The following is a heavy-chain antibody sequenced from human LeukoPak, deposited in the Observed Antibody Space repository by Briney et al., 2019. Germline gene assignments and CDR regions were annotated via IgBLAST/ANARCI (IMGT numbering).Heavy chain of an antibody. D-gene: IGHD4-23*01. V-gene: IGHV1-18*01. CDR2: ISAYNGNT. J-gene: IGHJ4*02. CDR1: GYTFTSHG. CDR3: ARDQGHGGNSWDY. Sequence: ASVKVSCKASGYTFTSHGIIWVRQAPGQGLEWMAWISAYNGNTNYAQNFQGRVTMTRDTSISTAYMELSRLRSDDTAVYYCARDQGHGGNSWDYWGQGTLVTVSS.